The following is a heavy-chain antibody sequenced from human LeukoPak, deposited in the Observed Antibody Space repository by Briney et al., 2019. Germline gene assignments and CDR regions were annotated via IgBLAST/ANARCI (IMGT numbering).Heavy chain of an antibody. D-gene: IGHD3-9*01. Sequence: GGSLRLSCAASGFDFRSYSMHWVRQAPGKGLEWVSSISTIGSYIYYADSMKGRFTISRDNVKNSLFLEMNSLRAADTAVYYCVRETGRRYGMGVWGQGTTVTVSS. CDR2: ISTIGSYI. J-gene: IGHJ6*02. CDR1: GFDFRSYS. V-gene: IGHV3-21*01. CDR3: VRETGRRYGMGV.